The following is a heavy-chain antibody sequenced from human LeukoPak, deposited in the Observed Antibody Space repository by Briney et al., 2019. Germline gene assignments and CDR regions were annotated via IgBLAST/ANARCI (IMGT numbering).Heavy chain of an antibody. J-gene: IGHJ4*02. CDR1: RFTLNTYA. D-gene: IGHD6-19*01. Sequence: PGGSLRLSCAASRFTLNTYAMSGVRQARGKGLEWVSAISGSGGTTSYADSVKGRFTIPRDNSKNTLYLQMNSLRAEDTAVYYCARPISTGWSWARGNDYWGQGTLVTVSS. CDR2: ISGSGGTT. CDR3: ARPISTGWSWARGNDY. V-gene: IGHV3-23*01.